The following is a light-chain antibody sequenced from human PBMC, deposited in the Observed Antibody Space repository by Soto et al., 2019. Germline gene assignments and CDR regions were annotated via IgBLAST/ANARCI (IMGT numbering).Light chain of an antibody. CDR2: DAS. V-gene: IGKV3-11*01. CDR3: QQRSNWRVT. J-gene: IGKJ5*01. Sequence: EIVLTQSPGTLSLSPGERATLSCRASQSVSASYLAWYQLKPGQAPRLLIYDASNRAAGIPPRFSGSGSGTDFTLTISSLEPEDFAVYYCQQRSNWRVTFGQGTRLEIK. CDR1: QSVSASY.